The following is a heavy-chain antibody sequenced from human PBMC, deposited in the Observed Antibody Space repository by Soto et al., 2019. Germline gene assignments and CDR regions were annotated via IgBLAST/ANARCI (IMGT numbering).Heavy chain of an antibody. CDR2: IYQSGST. V-gene: IGHV4-30-2*01. J-gene: IGHJ4*02. CDR3: ARGGGRTTTGDDY. CDR1: GGSISSGTYS. D-gene: IGHD1-26*01. Sequence: QLQLQESGSGLVKPSQTLSLTCAVSGGSISSGTYSWSWIRQPPGKGLEWIGYIYQSGSTYYNPSGKSRVTIRIDKSITKCSLGLDSVTAADAAVYYGARGGGRTTTGDDYWGQGTLVTVSS.